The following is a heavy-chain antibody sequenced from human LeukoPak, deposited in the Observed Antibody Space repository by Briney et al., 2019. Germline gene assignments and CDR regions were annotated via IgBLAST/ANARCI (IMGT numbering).Heavy chain of an antibody. D-gene: IGHD6-13*01. Sequence: ASVKVSCKASGGTFSSYAISWVRQAPGQGLEWMGRIIPILGTANYAQKFQGRVTITADKSTSTAYMELSSLRSEDTAVYYCAREVPQRQLVNNGYFQHWGQGTLVTVSS. V-gene: IGHV1-69*04. CDR1: GGTFSSYA. CDR2: IIPILGTA. CDR3: AREVPQRQLVNNGYFQH. J-gene: IGHJ1*01.